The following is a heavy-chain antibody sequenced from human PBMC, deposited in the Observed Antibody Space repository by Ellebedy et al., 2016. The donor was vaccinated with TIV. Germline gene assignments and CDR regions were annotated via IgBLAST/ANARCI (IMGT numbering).Heavy chain of an antibody. J-gene: IGHJ4*02. V-gene: IGHV3-7*03. CDR3: ATGGGSGFGY. CDR1: GFTFDTYW. D-gene: IGHD3-16*01. CDR2: INPDGSEQ. Sequence: GGSLRLSXAASGFTFDTYWMSWVRQAPGKGLEWVALINPDGSEQFYVDSVKGRFTISRDNARSSLFLQMNNLRVEDTAVYYCATGGGSGFGYWGQGTLVTVSS.